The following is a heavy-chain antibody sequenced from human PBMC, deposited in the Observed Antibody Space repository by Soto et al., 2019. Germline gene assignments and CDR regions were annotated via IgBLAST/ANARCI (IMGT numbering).Heavy chain of an antibody. D-gene: IGHD4-4*01. Sequence: GESLKISCKGSGYSFTSYGISWVRQAPGQGLEWMGWISAYNGNTNYAQKLQGRVTMTTDTSTSTAYMELRSLRSDDTAVYYCARGFRDYSKVVDWGQGTLVTVSS. CDR1: GYSFTSYG. J-gene: IGHJ4*02. CDR2: ISAYNGNT. V-gene: IGHV1-18*04. CDR3: ARGFRDYSKVVD.